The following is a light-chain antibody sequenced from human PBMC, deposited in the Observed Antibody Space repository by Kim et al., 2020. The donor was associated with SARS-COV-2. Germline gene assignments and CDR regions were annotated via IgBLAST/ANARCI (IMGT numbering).Light chain of an antibody. CDR2: DVS. J-gene: IGLJ1*01. V-gene: IGLV2-14*03. Sequence: QSALTQPASVSGSPGQSITISCTGTSSDVGGSRFVSWYQQHPDNAPKLIIYDVSNRPSGISNRFSGSKSGHTASLTISALQAVDEADYYCSSYTLTSTYVFGTGTKVTVL. CDR1: SSDVGGSRF. CDR3: SSYTLTSTYV.